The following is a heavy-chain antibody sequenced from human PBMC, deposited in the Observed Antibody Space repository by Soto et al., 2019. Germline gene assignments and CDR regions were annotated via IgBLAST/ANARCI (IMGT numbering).Heavy chain of an antibody. V-gene: IGHV1-69*01. CDR1: GGTFSDSV. J-gene: IGHJ4*02. D-gene: IGHD3-10*01. CDR2: IVPIFGKA. Sequence: QVQLVQSGPEVTKPGSSVKVSCKASGGTFSDSVTSWVRQAPGQGLEWMGGIVPIFGKANLAEKFQDRVTITADESTSTAYMELSSLRAEDSAVYYCARGRDGSNYYFDYWGQGTLVTVSS. CDR3: ARGRDGSNYYFDY.